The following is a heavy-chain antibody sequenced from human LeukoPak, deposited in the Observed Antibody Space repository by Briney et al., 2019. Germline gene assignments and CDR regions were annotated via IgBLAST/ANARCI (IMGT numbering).Heavy chain of an antibody. J-gene: IGHJ4*02. V-gene: IGHV3-23*01. CDR2: ISGSGGST. Sequence: GGSLRLSCAASGFTFSDYYMSWVRQAPGKGLEWVSAISGSGGSTYYADSVKGRFTISRDNSKNTLYLQMNSLRAEDTAVYYCAKDYDSSGYIDYFDYWGQGTLVTVSS. CDR1: GFTFSDYY. CDR3: AKDYDSSGYIDYFDY. D-gene: IGHD3-22*01.